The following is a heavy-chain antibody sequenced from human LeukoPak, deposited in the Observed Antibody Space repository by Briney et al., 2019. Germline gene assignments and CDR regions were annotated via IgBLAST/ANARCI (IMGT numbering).Heavy chain of an antibody. J-gene: IGHJ4*02. D-gene: IGHD6-19*01. Sequence: ASVKVSCKASGYTFTSYGISWVRQAPGRGLEWMGWISAYNGNTNYAQKLQGRVTMTTDTSTSTAYIELRSLRSDDTAVYYCARDRTVGSGWYGGVDYWGQGTLVTVSS. CDR1: GYTFTSYG. CDR3: ARDRTVGSGWYGGVDY. CDR2: ISAYNGNT. V-gene: IGHV1-18*01.